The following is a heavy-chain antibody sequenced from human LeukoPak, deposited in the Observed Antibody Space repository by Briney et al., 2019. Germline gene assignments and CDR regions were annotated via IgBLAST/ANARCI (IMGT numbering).Heavy chain of an antibody. V-gene: IGHV4-38-2*02. CDR3: ARIGAAAGTGGWFDP. D-gene: IGHD6-13*01. CDR2: VYHSGST. CDR1: GYSISSGYY. Sequence: SETLSLTCTVSGYSISSGYYWGWVRQPPGKGLEWIGTVYHSGSTYYNPSLRSRVTISVETSKNQFSLKLSSVTAADTAVYYCARIGAAAGTGGWFDPWGQGTLVTVSS. J-gene: IGHJ5*02.